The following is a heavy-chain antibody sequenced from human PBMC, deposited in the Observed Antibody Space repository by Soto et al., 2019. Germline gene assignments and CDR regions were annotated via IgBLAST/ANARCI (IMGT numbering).Heavy chain of an antibody. J-gene: IGHJ6*02. CDR2: IKQDGSEK. D-gene: IGHD3-10*01. CDR1: GFTFSSYW. V-gene: IGHV3-7*05. CDR3: ASRDITMVRGVYYYYGMDV. Sequence: EVQLVESGGGLVQPGGPLRLSCAASGFTFSSYWMSWVRQAPGKGLEWLANIKQDGSEKYYVDSVKGRFTISRDNAKNSLYLQMNSLRAEDTAVYYCASRDITMVRGVYYYYGMDVWGQGTTVTVSS.